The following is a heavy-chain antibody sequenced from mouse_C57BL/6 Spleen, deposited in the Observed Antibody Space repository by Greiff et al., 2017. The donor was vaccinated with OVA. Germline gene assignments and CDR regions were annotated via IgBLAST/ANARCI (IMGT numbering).Heavy chain of an antibody. Sequence: VQLKQSGAELVKPGASVKLSCTAPGFTIKAYYLHWVKQRTEKGLEWIGRFDPEDGVTKYTPKFQGKATITADTSSNTAYLQLSSLTSEDPAVYYCARGGYYGSSYVGGYWGQGTTLTVSS. CDR1: GFTIKAYY. D-gene: IGHD1-1*01. J-gene: IGHJ2*01. CDR3: ARGGYYGSSYVGGY. V-gene: IGHV14-2*01. CDR2: FDPEDGVT.